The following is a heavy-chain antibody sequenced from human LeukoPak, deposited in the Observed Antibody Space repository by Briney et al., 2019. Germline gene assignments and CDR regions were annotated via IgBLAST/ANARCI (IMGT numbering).Heavy chain of an antibody. CDR1: GGSFSGYY. Sequence: SETLSLTCAVYGGSFSGYYWSWIRQPPGKGLEWIGEINHSGSTNCNPSLKSRVTISVDTSKNQFSLKLSSVTAADTAVYYCARVPPFGVVIEAFDIWGQGTMVTVSS. D-gene: IGHD3-3*01. J-gene: IGHJ3*02. CDR2: INHSGST. V-gene: IGHV4-34*01. CDR3: ARVPPFGVVIEAFDI.